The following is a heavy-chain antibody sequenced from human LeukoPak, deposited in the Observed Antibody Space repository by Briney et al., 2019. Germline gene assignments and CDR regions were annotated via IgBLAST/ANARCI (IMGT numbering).Heavy chain of an antibody. CDR3: ARTRYNWNPDFDY. V-gene: IGHV1-2*02. Sequence: ASVKVSCKASGYTFTGYYMHWARQAPGQGLEWMGWINPNSGGTNYAQKFQGRVTMTRDTSISTAYMELSRLRSDDTAVYYCARTRYNWNPDFDYWGQGTLVTVSS. CDR1: GYTFTGYY. CDR2: INPNSGGT. D-gene: IGHD1-20*01. J-gene: IGHJ4*02.